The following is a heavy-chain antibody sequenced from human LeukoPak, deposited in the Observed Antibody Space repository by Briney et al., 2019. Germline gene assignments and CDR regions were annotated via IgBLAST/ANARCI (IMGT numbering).Heavy chain of an antibody. CDR2: ISSNGGST. CDR3: ARSYSGSWYEHFDY. Sequence: GGSLRLSCAASGVTFSSYAMHWVRQAPGKGLEYVSAISSNGGSTYYANSVKGRFTIFRDNSKDTLYLQMGSLRAEDMAVYYCARSYSGSWYEHFDYWGQGTLVTVSS. CDR1: GVTFSSYA. J-gene: IGHJ4*02. D-gene: IGHD6-13*01. V-gene: IGHV3-64*01.